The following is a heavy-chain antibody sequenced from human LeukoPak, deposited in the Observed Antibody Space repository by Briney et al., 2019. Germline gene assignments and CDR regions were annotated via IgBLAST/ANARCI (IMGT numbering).Heavy chain of an antibody. D-gene: IGHD3-9*01. J-gene: IGHJ4*02. V-gene: IGHV3-30-3*01. CDR2: ISYDGNKV. CDR3: AKDGSILTGNYFDY. Sequence: GGSLRLSCAASGFTFSSYAMHWVRQAPGKGLEWVAVISYDGNKVYYADPVKGQFTISRDNSKNTLYLQMNSLRAEDTALYYCAKDGSILTGNYFDYWGQGTLVTVSS. CDR1: GFTFSSYA.